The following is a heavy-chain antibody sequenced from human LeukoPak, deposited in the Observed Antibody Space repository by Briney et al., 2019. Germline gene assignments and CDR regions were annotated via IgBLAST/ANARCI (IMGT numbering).Heavy chain of an antibody. J-gene: IGHJ3*02. CDR3: AKGYSSGWADAFDI. V-gene: IGHV3-9*01. CDR1: GFTFDDYA. D-gene: IGHD6-19*01. Sequence: GGSLRLSCAASGFTFDDYAMHWVRQAPGKGLEWVSGISWNSGSIGCADSVKGRFTISRDNAKNSLYLQMNSLRAEDTALYYCAKGYSSGWADAFDIWGQGTMVTVSS. CDR2: ISWNSGSI.